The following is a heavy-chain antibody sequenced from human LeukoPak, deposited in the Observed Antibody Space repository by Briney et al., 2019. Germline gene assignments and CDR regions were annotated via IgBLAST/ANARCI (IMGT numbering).Heavy chain of an antibody. V-gene: IGHV1-46*01. J-gene: IGHJ4*02. D-gene: IGHD2-21*02. Sequence: ASVKVSCKASGYMFTNYHMHWVRQAPGQGLEWMGVINTSDGGTSYAQKFQGRVTVTRDTSTSTVYMELSSLRSEDTAVYYCGGDDGYCGGDCYSGVDFWGQGTLVTVSS. CDR1: GYMFTNYH. CDR2: INTSDGGT. CDR3: GGDDGYCGGDCYSGVDF.